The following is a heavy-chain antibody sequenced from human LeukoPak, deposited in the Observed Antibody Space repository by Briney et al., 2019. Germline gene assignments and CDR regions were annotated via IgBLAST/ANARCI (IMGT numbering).Heavy chain of an antibody. D-gene: IGHD3-9*01. CDR3: ARELTLNYDILTGYYYFDY. CDR1: GYSISSGYY. V-gene: IGHV4-38-2*02. J-gene: IGHJ4*02. Sequence: SETLSFTCTVSGYSISSGYYWGWIRQPPGKGLEWIGSIYHSGSTYYNPSLKSRVTISVDTSKNQFSLKLSSVTAADTAVYYCARELTLNYDILTGYYYFDYWGQGTLVTVSS. CDR2: IYHSGST.